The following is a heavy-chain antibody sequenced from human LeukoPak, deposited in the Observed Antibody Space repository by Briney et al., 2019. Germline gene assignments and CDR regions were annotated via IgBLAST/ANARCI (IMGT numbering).Heavy chain of an antibody. CDR1: GYSFTSHG. V-gene: IGHV1-18*01. D-gene: IGHD1-26*01. CDR3: ARGLGGSGSYFLTFDY. Sequence: VASVKVSCKASGYSFTSHGISWVRQAPGQGLEWMGWISAYNGNTNYAQKLQGRVIMTIDTLTSTAHMELRSLRSDDTAVYYCARGLGGSGSYFLTFDYWGQGTLVTVSS. CDR2: ISAYNGNT. J-gene: IGHJ4*02.